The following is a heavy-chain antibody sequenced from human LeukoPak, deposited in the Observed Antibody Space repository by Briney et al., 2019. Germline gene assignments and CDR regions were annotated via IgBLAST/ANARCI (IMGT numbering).Heavy chain of an antibody. J-gene: IGHJ6*02. V-gene: IGHV1-2*02. CDR3: AGVWLNSGSYDYYYYYGMDV. CDR2: INPNSGGT. Sequence: ASVKVSCKASGYTSTGYYMHWVRQAPGQGLEWMGWINPNSGGTNYAQKFQGRVTMTRDTSISTAYMELSRLRSDDTAVYYCAGVWLNSGSYDYYYYYGMDVWGQGTTVTVSS. CDR1: GYTSTGYY. D-gene: IGHD3-10*01.